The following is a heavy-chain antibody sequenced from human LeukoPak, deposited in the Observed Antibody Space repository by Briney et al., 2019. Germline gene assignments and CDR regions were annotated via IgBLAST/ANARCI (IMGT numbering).Heavy chain of an antibody. D-gene: IGHD3-10*01. Sequence: ASXFTFSXSXMHWGRQAAGXXXXXVAXISSSSSYIYYADSVKGRFTISRDNAKNSLYLQMNSLRAEDTAVYYCAKDRHLWFGEFAYWGQGTLVTVSS. V-gene: IGHV3-21*04. CDR3: AKDRHLWFGEFAY. J-gene: IGHJ4*02. CDR1: XFTFSXSX. CDR2: ISSSSSYI.